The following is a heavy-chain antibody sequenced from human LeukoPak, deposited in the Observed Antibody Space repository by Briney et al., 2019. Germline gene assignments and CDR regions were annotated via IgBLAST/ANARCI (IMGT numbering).Heavy chain of an antibody. Sequence: GSLRLSCAASGFIFSNYALMWVRQAPGKGLEWVSSITGRGDETFYADSVKGRFSLSRDNSKNMLYLQMYSLRAEDTAIYYCAKGAAAGLVDWFDPWGQGTLVTVSS. CDR3: AKGAAAGLVDWFDP. J-gene: IGHJ5*02. D-gene: IGHD6-13*01. CDR2: ITGRGDET. V-gene: IGHV3-23*01. CDR1: GFIFSNYA.